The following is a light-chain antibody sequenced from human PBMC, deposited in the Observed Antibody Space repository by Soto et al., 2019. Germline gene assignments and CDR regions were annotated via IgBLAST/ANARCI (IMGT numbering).Light chain of an antibody. CDR3: QQYGSSPRT. V-gene: IGKV3-20*01. CDR1: QSLSSIY. CDR2: GIS. Sequence: EIVLTQSPGTLSLSPGEGATLSCRASQSLSSIYLAWYQQKPGQAPRLLIYGISSRATGIPDRFRGSGSGTDFTLTISRLEPEDFAVYYCQQYGSSPRTFGQGTKVDIK. J-gene: IGKJ1*01.